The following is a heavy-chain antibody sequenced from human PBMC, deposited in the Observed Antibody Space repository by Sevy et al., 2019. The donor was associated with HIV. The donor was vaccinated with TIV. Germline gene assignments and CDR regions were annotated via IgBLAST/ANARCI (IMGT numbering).Heavy chain of an antibody. J-gene: IGHJ4*02. CDR2: MNTDGSST. Sequence: GGSLRLSCEASGFDFSSHWMQWVRQAPGKGLVWVSRMNTDGSSTNYAASVKGRFTISRDNAKNTLYLEMNNLRDEDTALYYCATPRFDFWGPGTLVTVSS. CDR1: GFDFSSHW. V-gene: IGHV3-74*01. CDR3: ATPRFDF.